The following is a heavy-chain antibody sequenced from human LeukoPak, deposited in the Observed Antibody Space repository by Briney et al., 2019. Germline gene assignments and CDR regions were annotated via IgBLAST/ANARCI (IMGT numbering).Heavy chain of an antibody. J-gene: IGHJ4*02. Sequence: PSETLSLTCAVYGGSFSGYYWSWIRQPPGKGLEWIGEINHSGSTNYNPSLKSRVIISVDTSKNQFSLKLSSVTAADTAVYYCARGSASNGAHYWGQGTLVTVSS. CDR2: INHSGST. V-gene: IGHV4-34*01. CDR1: GGSFSGYY. CDR3: ARGSASNGAHY. D-gene: IGHD4-11*01.